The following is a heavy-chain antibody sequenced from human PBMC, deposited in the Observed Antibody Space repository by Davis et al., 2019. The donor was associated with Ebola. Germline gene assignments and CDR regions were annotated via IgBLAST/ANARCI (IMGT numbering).Heavy chain of an antibody. CDR1: GFTFTSYR. CDR2: IYSGGST. V-gene: IGHV3-53*01. D-gene: IGHD3-3*01. CDR3: AKAPVRFLEWFTTDY. J-gene: IGHJ4*02. Sequence: GESLKISCAASGFTFTSYRMHWVRQVPGKGLEWVSVIYSGGSTYYAGSVKGRFTISRDNSRNTLYLQMNSLRAEDTAVYYCAKAPVRFLEWFTTDYWGKGTLVTVSS.